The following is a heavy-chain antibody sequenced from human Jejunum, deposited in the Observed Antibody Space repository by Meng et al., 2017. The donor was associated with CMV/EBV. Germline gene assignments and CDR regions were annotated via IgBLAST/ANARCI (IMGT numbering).Heavy chain of an antibody. V-gene: IGHV4-31*02. J-gene: IGHJ4*02. CDR3: ARGDYDGSGNYYTGIYSFDY. Sequence: GGFYWSWIRQNSGKGLEWIGYIYYTGTTYYNPSLKSRVTISVVTSKNQFSLRLSSVTEANTAVYYCARGDYDGSGNYYTGIYSFDYWGQGTLVTVSS. CDR1: GGFY. CDR2: IYYTGTT. D-gene: IGHD3-10*01.